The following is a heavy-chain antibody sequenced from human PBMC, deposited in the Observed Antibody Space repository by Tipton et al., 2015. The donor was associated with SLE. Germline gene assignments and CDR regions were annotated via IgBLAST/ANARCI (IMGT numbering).Heavy chain of an antibody. J-gene: IGHJ2*01. CDR2: MNPNSDNT. V-gene: IGHV1-8*01. Sequence: QSGAEVKKPGASVKVSCKASGYTFTSYDINWVRQATGQGLEWMGWMNPNSDNTGYDQKFQGRLTMTRDTSIDTAYMELSRLTSEDTAVYYCTRMFNWNYGYFDLWGRGTLVTVSS. D-gene: IGHD1-20*01. CDR3: TRMFNWNYGYFDL. CDR1: GYTFTSYD.